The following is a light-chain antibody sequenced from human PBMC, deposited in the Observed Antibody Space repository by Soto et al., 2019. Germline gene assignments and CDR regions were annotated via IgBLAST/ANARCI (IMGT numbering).Light chain of an antibody. CDR1: QSVNSSH. V-gene: IGKV3-20*01. CDR3: QQYGRT. J-gene: IGKJ1*01. CDR2: GTS. Sequence: GLTQSPGTLSLSAWERATLSCRASQSVNSSHLVWYQQKPGQAPKLLIYGTSIRATGIPDRISGSGSGTDFTLTISRLEPEDFAVYYCQQYGRTFGQGTKVDIK.